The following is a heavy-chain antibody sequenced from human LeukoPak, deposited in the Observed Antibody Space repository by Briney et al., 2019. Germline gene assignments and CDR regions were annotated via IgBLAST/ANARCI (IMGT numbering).Heavy chain of an antibody. CDR3: ARKAHCGGVCVESYANYI. J-gene: IGHJ3*02. CDR1: GFTFSTFS. V-gene: IGHV3-48*01. D-gene: IGHD2-8*02. Sequence: PGGSLRLSCAASGFTFSTFSMNWVRQAPGKGLEWVSYISGGGHTIYYADSVKGRFTISRDNAKNSLFLQMNSLTAEDTAVYFCARKAHCGGVCVESYANYIWGQGTLVTVSS. CDR2: ISGGGHTI.